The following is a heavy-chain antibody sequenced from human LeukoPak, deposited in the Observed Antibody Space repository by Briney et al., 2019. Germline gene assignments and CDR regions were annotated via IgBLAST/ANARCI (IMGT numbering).Heavy chain of an antibody. CDR3: ARRTTYFGWRPSESPSCFDY. CDR2: IYHTGST. CDR1: GYSISRGYY. D-gene: IGHD3-9*01. J-gene: IGHJ4*02. V-gene: IGHV4-38-2*02. Sequence: PSETLSLTCSVSGYSISRGYYWGWIRQPPGKGLEWIGIIYHTGSTYYNLSLRSRVTISVDTSKNQFSLKLPSVTAADTAVYYCARRTTYFGWRPSESPSCFDYWGQGTLVTVSS.